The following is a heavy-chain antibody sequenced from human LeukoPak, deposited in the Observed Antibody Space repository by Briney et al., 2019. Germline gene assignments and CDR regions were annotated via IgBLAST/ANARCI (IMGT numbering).Heavy chain of an antibody. V-gene: IGHV1-69*13. CDR2: IIPTFGTA. CDR3: ARAGSKGDSSGYPGAFDI. D-gene: IGHD3-22*01. CDR1: GGTFSSYA. Sequence: SVKVSCKASGGTFSSYAISWVRQAPGQGLEWMGGIIPTFGTANYAQKFQGRVTITADESTSTAYMELSSLRSEDTAVYYCARAGSKGDSSGYPGAFDIWGQGTMVTVSS. J-gene: IGHJ3*02.